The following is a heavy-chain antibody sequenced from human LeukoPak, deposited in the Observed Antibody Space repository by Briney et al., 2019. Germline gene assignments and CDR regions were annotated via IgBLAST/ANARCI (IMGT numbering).Heavy chain of an antibody. V-gene: IGHV3-33*01. CDR3: ARDPADIVVVDGQGGFDY. Sequence: GGSLRLSCAASGFTFSSYGMPWVRQAPGKGLEWVAVIWYDGSNKYYADSVKGRFTISRDNSKNTLYLQMNSLRAEDTAVYYCARDPADIVVVDGQGGFDYWGQGTLVTVSS. J-gene: IGHJ4*02. CDR2: IWYDGSNK. D-gene: IGHD2-15*01. CDR1: GFTFSSYG.